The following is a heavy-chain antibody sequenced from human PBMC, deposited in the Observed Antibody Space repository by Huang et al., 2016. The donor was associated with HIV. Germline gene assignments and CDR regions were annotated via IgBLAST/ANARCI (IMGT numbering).Heavy chain of an antibody. J-gene: IGHJ4*02. CDR3: VRDAGGKNF. CDR1: GFRFDSYS. Sequence: VQLVESGGGLVRPGGSLRLSCEASGFRFDSYSMTWVRQAPGKTLEGLAYISSSGGNIYYADSVKGRFTISRDNARNSLFLQLSSLRVEDTAVYHCVRDAGGKNFWGQGTLVSVSS. CDR2: ISSSGGNI. D-gene: IGHD1-26*01. V-gene: IGHV3-48*01.